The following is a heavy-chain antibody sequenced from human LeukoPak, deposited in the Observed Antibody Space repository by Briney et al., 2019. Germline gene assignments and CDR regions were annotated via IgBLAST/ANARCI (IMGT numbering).Heavy chain of an antibody. CDR3: ARVITPGCYDAV. CDR2: INHSGST. CDR1: GGSFSGYY. J-gene: IGHJ4*02. V-gene: IGHV4-34*01. Sequence: PSETLSLTCAVYGGSFSGYYWSWIRQPPGKGLEWIGEINHSGSTNYNPSLKSRVTISVDTSKNQFSLKLSSVTAADTAVYYCARVITPGCYDAVWGQGTLVTVSP. D-gene: IGHD5-12*01.